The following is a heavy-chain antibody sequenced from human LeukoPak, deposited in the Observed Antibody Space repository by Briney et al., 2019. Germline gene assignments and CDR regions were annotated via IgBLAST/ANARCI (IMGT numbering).Heavy chain of an antibody. CDR3: ARDQDYYDSSGYYYTSDY. V-gene: IGHV1-18*01. D-gene: IGHD3-22*01. J-gene: IGHJ4*02. Sequence: GASVKVSCKASGYTLTSYGISWVRQAPGQGLEWMGWISAYNGNTNYAQKLQGRVTMTTDTSTSTAYMELRSLRSDDTAVYYCARDQDYYDSSGYYYTSDYWGQGTLVTVSS. CDR2: ISAYNGNT. CDR1: GYTLTSYG.